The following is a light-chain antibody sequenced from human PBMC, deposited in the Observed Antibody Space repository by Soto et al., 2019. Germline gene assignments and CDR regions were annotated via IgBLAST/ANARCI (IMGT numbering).Light chain of an antibody. CDR3: AAWDDSLNAV. Sequence: QSVLTQPPSASGTPGQRVTISCSGSSSNIGSNTVNWYQQLPGTAPKLLIYSNNQRPSGVPDRFSGSKSGTSASLAISGLQSEDEADYYCAAWDDSLNAVFGGGTKPPS. CDR1: SSNIGSNT. V-gene: IGLV1-44*01. J-gene: IGLJ2*01. CDR2: SNN.